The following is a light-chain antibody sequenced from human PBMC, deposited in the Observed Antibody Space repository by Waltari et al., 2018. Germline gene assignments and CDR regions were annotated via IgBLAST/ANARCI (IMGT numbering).Light chain of an antibody. J-gene: IGLJ1*01. Sequence: QSVLTQPPSVSGAPGQRVTISCTGSSSNIGAGYDVHWYQQFPGAAPKLLIYGNINRPSGVLDRVPGSKPGPPASLAITGLQAEDEADYYCQSYDSGLSGYIFGTGTKVTV. V-gene: IGLV1-40*01. CDR1: SSNIGAGYD. CDR2: GNI. CDR3: QSYDSGLSGYI.